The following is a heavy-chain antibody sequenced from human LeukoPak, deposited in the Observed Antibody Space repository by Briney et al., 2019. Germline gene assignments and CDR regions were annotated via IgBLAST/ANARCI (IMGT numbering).Heavy chain of an antibody. V-gene: IGHV4-34*01. J-gene: IGHJ6*04. CDR2: INHSGST. D-gene: IGHD5-12*01. CDR3: ARGGYSGYPTPLYYGMDV. CDR1: GGSFSGYY. Sequence: PSETLSLTCAVYGGSFSGYYWSWIRQPPGKGLEWIGEINHSGSTSYNPSLKSRVTISVDTSKNQFSLKLSSVTAADTAVYYCARGGYSGYPTPLYYGMDVWGKGTTVTVSS.